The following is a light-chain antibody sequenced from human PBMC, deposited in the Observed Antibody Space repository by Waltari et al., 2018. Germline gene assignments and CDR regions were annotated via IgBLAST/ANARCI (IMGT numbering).Light chain of an antibody. Sequence: DVVMTQSPLSLPVTPGQPASISCRSSQSLVHSDGNTYLNWFQQRPGQSPRRLIYKVSTLESGVPDRFSGSGSGTDFTLKISRVEAEDVGVYYCMQGTHWPPITFGQGTRLEIK. CDR1: QSLVHSDGNTY. J-gene: IGKJ5*01. V-gene: IGKV2-30*02. CDR2: KVS. CDR3: MQGTHWPPIT.